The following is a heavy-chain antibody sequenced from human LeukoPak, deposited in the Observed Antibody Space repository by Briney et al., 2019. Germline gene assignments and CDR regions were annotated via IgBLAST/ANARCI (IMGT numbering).Heavy chain of an antibody. J-gene: IGHJ4*02. CDR3: ARHLWAYETPSDFDY. D-gene: IGHD3-3*02. Sequence: GESLKISCKGSGYSFTSYWISWVRQMPGKGLEWMGRIDPSDSYTNYSPSFQGHVTISADKSISTAYLQWSSLKASDTAMYYCARHLWAYETPSDFDYWGQGTLVTVSS. CDR1: GYSFTSYW. V-gene: IGHV5-10-1*01. CDR2: IDPSDSYT.